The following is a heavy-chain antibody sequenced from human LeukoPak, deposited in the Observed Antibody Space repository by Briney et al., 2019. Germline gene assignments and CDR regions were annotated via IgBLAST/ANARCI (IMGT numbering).Heavy chain of an antibody. Sequence: PSETLSLTGTVSGDSISSYYWSWIRQPAGKGLEWIGRIYTSGSTNYNPSLKSRVTMSVDTSKNQFSLKLSSVTAADTAVYYCARGGPYDYVWGSYRQASYYYYYMDVWGKGTTVTVSS. CDR2: IYTSGST. CDR3: ARGGPYDYVWGSYRQASYYYYYMDV. D-gene: IGHD3-16*02. CDR1: GDSISSYY. V-gene: IGHV4-4*07. J-gene: IGHJ6*03.